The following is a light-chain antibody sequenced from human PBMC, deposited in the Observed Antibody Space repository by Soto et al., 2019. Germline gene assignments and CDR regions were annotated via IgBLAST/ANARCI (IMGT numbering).Light chain of an antibody. Sequence: DIQMTQSPSSLSSSVGDRVTITCRASQGIDNYLAWYKQKPGKVPKLLIYAASTLQSGVPSRFSGSGSGTDFTLTISSLKPEDVETYYCQKYNSAPHTFGGGTKVDIK. J-gene: IGKJ4*01. CDR1: QGIDNY. V-gene: IGKV1-27*01. CDR3: QKYNSAPHT. CDR2: AAS.